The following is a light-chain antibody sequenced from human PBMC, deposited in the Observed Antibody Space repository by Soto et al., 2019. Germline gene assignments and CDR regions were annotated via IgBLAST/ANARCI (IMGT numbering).Light chain of an antibody. Sequence: QSVLTQPPSVSGAPGQRVTISCTGSSSNIGAGYDVHWYQQLPGTAPKLLIYGNSHRPSGVPDRFSGSKSGTSASLSITGLQAADDADYYCQSYDSSLSGWGFGGGTKLTVL. CDR2: GNS. CDR3: QSYDSSLSGWG. J-gene: IGLJ3*02. CDR1: SSNIGAGYD. V-gene: IGLV1-40*01.